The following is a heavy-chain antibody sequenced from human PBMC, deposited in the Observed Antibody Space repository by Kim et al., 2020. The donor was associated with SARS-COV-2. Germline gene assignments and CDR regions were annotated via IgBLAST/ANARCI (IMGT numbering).Heavy chain of an antibody. Sequence: SETLSLTCTVSGGSISSSSYYWGWIRQPPGKGLEWIGSIYYSGSTYYNPSLKSRVTISVDTSKNQFSLKLSSVTAADTAVYYCAREGRIAAADTDYWGQG. CDR3: AREGRIAAADTDY. J-gene: IGHJ4*02. D-gene: IGHD6-13*01. CDR1: GGSISSSSYY. V-gene: IGHV4-39*02. CDR2: IYYSGST.